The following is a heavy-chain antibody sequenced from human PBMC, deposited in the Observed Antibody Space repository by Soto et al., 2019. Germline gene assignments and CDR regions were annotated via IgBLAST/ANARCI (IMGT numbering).Heavy chain of an antibody. Sequence: SVKVSCKASGGTFSSYTISWVRQAPGQGLEWMGRIIPILGIANYAQKFQGRVTITADKSTSTAYMELSSLRSEDTAVYYCARSRCSSTSCYPNYYYYYMDVWGKGTTVTVSS. D-gene: IGHD2-2*01. CDR3: ARSRCSSTSCYPNYYYYYMDV. V-gene: IGHV1-69*02. J-gene: IGHJ6*03. CDR2: IIPILGIA. CDR1: GGTFSSYT.